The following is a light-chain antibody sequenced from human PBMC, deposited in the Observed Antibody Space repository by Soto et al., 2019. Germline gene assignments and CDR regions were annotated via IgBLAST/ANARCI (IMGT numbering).Light chain of an antibody. V-gene: IGKV1-5*03. Sequence: DIQMTQSPSTLSASVGDRVTITCRASQSISSWVAWYQQKPGKAPKLLIYKASTLESGVPSRFSGSGYGTEFTLTISSLQPGDFATYYCLQHNSYPHTFGGGTKVDIK. CDR3: LQHNSYPHT. CDR2: KAS. J-gene: IGKJ4*01. CDR1: QSISSW.